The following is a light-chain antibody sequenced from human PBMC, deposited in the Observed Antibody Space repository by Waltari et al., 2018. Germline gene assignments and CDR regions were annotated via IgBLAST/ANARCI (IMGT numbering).Light chain of an antibody. CDR1: QSVSTY. J-gene: IGKJ4*01. V-gene: IGKV3-11*01. CDR2: DAS. Sequence: EIVLTQSPATLSLSPGERATLSCRASQSVSTYLGWYQQKPGQAPRLLIYDASNRATGIPARFSGSGYGTDFTLTISSLEPEDFAVYYCRQRSNWPLTFGGGTKVEIK. CDR3: RQRSNWPLT.